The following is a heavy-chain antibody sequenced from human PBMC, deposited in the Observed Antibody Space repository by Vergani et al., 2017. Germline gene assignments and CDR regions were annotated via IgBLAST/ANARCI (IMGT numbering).Heavy chain of an antibody. CDR3: ASPTRVYDSIEVLFDI. CDR1: GGSISSSSYY. J-gene: IGHJ3*02. D-gene: IGHD3-22*01. CDR2: IYYSGST. V-gene: IGHV4-39*01. Sequence: QLQLQESGPGLVKPSETLSLTCTVSGGSISSSSYYWGWIRQPPGKGLEWIGSIYYSGSTYYNPSLKSRVTISVDTSKNQFSLKLSTVTAADTAVNYCASPTRVYDSIEVLFDIGGQGTMVTVSS.